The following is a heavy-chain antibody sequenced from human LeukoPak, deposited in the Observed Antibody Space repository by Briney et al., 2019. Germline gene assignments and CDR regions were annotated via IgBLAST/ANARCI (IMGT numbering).Heavy chain of an antibody. CDR2: IIPIFGIA. CDR3: ARVLDRSGWT. Sequence: SVKVSCKASGGTFSSYAISWVRQAPGQGLEWMGRIIPIFGIANYAQKFQGRVTITTDESTSTAYMEMSSLRSEDTAVYYCARVLDRSGWTWGQGTLVTVSS. D-gene: IGHD6-19*01. J-gene: IGHJ4*02. V-gene: IGHV1-69*05. CDR1: GGTFSSYA.